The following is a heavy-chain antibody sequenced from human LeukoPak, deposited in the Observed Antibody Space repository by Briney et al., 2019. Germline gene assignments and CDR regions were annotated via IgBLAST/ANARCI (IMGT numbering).Heavy chain of an antibody. CDR1: GFTFSIYG. CDR2: IPYDGSNK. CDR3: AKDLGQVLFQGFDY. V-gene: IGHV3-30*18. D-gene: IGHD2-2*01. Sequence: GGSLRLSCAASGFTFSIYGIHWVRQAPGKGLEWVAVIPYDGSNKYYADSVKGRFTISRDDSKNTLYLQMNSLRAEDTAVYYCAKDLGQVLFQGFDYWGQGTLVTVSP. J-gene: IGHJ4*02.